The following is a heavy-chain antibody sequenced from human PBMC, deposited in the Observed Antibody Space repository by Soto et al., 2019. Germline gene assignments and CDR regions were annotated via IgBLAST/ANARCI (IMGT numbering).Heavy chain of an antibody. J-gene: IGHJ4*02. CDR2: FSAGGRA. D-gene: IGHD4-17*01. CDR3: AKESKPEHYGDTLFYY. CDR1: GFSFSNYA. Sequence: EVQLLESGGGLVQPGGSLRLSCEASGFSFSNYALSWVRQSPGKGLEWVSTFSAGGRAYYADSVKGRFTIAKDTSKNTLHLQASSLRAEDTALYYCAKESKPEHYGDTLFYYWGQGTRVTVSS. V-gene: IGHV3-23*01.